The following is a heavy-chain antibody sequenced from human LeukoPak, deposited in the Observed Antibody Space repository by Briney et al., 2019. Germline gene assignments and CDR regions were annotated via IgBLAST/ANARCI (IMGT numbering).Heavy chain of an antibody. D-gene: IGHD5-18*01. CDR1: GGSISSSSYY. Sequence: SETLSLTCTVSGGSISSSSYYWGWIRQPPGKGLVWFGSIYYRGSTYYNPSLKSRVTVSVDTSKNQFSLMLSSVTAADTAVYYCARDGRSWDTARQYYYYYYMDVWGKGTTVTVSS. CDR3: ARDGRSWDTARQYYYYYYMDV. V-gene: IGHV4-39*07. CDR2: IYYRGST. J-gene: IGHJ6*03.